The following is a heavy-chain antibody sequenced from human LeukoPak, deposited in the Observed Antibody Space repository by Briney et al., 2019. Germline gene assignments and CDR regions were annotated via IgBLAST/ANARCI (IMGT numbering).Heavy chain of an antibody. CDR1: GFTFSSYA. V-gene: IGHV3-30-3*01. Sequence: GGSLRLSCAASGFTFSSYAMHWVRQAPGKGLEWVAVISYDGSNKYYADSVKGRFTISRDNSKNTLYLQMNSLRAEDTAVYYCARDRGYDFWSGYLYYFDYWGQGTLVTVSS. CDR3: ARDRGYDFWSGYLYYFDY. J-gene: IGHJ4*02. CDR2: ISYDGSNK. D-gene: IGHD3-3*01.